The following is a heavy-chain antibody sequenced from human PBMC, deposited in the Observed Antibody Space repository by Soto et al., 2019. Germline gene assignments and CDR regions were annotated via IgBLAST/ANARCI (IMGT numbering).Heavy chain of an antibody. J-gene: IGHJ4*02. V-gene: IGHV4-34*01. D-gene: IGHD1-7*01. CDR3: ARGWGETGTTRLGFDY. Sequence: PSETLSLTCAVYGGSFSGYYWSWIRQPPGKGLEWIGETNHSGSTNYNPSLKSRVTISVDTSKNQFSLKLSSVTAADTAVYYCARGWGETGTTRLGFDYWGQGTLVTVSS. CDR2: TNHSGST. CDR1: GGSFSGYY.